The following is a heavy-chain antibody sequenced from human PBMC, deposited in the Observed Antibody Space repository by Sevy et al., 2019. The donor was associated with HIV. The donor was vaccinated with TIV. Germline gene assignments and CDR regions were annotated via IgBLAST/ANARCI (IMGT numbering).Heavy chain of an antibody. CDR1: GFTFSSYA. V-gene: IGHV3-23*01. CDR3: ARDSAHGDYRYYYDSIRYNRSDAFDI. D-gene: IGHD3-22*01. CDR2: ISGSGGST. Sequence: GGCLRLSCAASGFTFSSYAMSCVRQAPGKGLEWVSAISGSGGSTYYADSVKGRFTISRDNSNNTLYLQMNSLRFEDTAVYYCARDSAHGDYRYYYDSIRYNRSDAFDIWGQGTLVTVSS. J-gene: IGHJ3*02.